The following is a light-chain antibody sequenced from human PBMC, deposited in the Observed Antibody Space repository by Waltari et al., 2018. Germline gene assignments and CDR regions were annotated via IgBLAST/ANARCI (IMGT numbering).Light chain of an antibody. CDR1: SSNIRAGYD. CDR2: GNS. CDR3: QSYDSSLSGSMV. V-gene: IGLV1-40*01. Sequence: QSVLTQPPSVSGAPGQRVTIPCTGSSSNIRAGYDVHWYQQLPGTAPKLLIYGNSNRPSGVPDRFSGSKSGTSASLAITGLQAEDEADYYCQSYDSSLSGSMVFGGGTKLTVL. J-gene: IGLJ3*02.